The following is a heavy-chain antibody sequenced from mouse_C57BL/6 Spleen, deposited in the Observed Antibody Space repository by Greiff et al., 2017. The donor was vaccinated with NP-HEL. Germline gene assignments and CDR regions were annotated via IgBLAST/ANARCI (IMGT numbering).Heavy chain of an antibody. CDR3: ARGLYDYDGAWFAY. D-gene: IGHD2-4*01. Sequence: EVHLVESGPGLVKPSQSLSLTCSVTGYSITSGYYWNWIRQFPGNKLEWMGYISYDGSNNYNPSLKNRISITRDTSKNQFFLKLNSVTTEDTATYYCARGLYDYDGAWFAYWGQGTLVTVSA. CDR1: GYSITSGYY. V-gene: IGHV3-6*01. CDR2: ISYDGSN. J-gene: IGHJ3*01.